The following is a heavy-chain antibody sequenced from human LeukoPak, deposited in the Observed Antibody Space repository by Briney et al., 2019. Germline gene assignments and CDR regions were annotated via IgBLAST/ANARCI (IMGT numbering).Heavy chain of an antibody. J-gene: IGHJ6*03. CDR1: GGSISSGSYY. CDR2: ISTSGST. D-gene: IGHD7-27*01. CDR3: ATESGHTYYYHYMDV. V-gene: IGHV4-61*02. Sequence: SQTLSLTCTVSGGSISSGSYYWSWIRQPAGKGLEWIGRISTSGSTNYNPSLKSRVTISVDTSKNQFSLKLSSVTAADTAVYYCATESGHTYYYHYMDVWGKGTTVTVSS.